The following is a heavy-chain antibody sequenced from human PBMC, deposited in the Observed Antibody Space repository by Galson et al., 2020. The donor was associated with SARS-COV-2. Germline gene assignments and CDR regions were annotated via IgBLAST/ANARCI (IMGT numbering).Heavy chain of an antibody. Sequence: SETLSLTCTVSGYSISRGYYWGSTRQPPGQGRAWSGRIHHSRSTYYNPSLKSRVTISVDTSKNQFSLKLSSVTAADTAVYYCALSVDTAMVTPPPYYGMDVWGQGTTVAVSS. CDR1: GYSISRGYY. D-gene: IGHD5-18*01. CDR3: ALSVDTAMVTPPPYYGMDV. J-gene: IGHJ6*02. V-gene: IGHV4-38-2*02. CDR2: IHHSRST.